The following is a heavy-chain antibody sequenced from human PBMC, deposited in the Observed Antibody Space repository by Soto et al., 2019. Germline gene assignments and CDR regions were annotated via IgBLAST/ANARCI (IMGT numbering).Heavy chain of an antibody. J-gene: IGHJ6*02. CDR2: IYYSGST. CDR1: GGSISSGGYY. V-gene: IGHV4-31*03. D-gene: IGHD3-3*01. CDR3: ARDPGLRFLEWLPRPGYYYYGMDV. Sequence: SETLSLTCTVSGGSISSGGYYWSWIRQHPGKGLEWIGYIYYSGSTYYNPSLKSRVTISVDTSKNQFSLKLSSVTAADTAVYYCARDPGLRFLEWLPRPGYYYYGMDVWGRGTTVTVSS.